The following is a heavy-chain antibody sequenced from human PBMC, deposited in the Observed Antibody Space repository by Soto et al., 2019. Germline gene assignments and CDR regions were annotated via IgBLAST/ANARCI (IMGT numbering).Heavy chain of an antibody. V-gene: IGHV4-59*01. Sequence: SETLSLTCTVSGGSISSYYWSWIRQPPGKGLEWIGYIYYSGSTNYNPSLKSRVTISVDTSKNQFSLKLSSVTAADTAVYYCAGVPRGSGSDYGMDVWGQGTTVTVSS. D-gene: IGHD3-10*01. J-gene: IGHJ6*02. CDR3: AGVPRGSGSDYGMDV. CDR2: IYYSGST. CDR1: GGSISSYY.